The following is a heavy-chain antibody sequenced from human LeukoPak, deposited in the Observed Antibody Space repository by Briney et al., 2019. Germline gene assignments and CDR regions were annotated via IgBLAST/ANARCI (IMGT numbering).Heavy chain of an antibody. CDR2: ISYDGSNK. V-gene: IGHV3-30*01. D-gene: IGHD3-3*01. CDR1: GFTFSSYA. CDR3: ARSGSGLAAFDI. J-gene: IGHJ3*02. Sequence: GRSLRLSCAASGFTFSSYAMHWVRQAPGKGLEWVAVISYDGSNKYYADSVKGRFTISRDNSKNTLYLQMNSLRAEDTAVYYCARSGSGLAAFDIWGQGTMVTVPS.